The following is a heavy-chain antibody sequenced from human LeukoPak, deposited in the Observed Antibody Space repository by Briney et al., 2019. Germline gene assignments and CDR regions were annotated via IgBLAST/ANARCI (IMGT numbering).Heavy chain of an antibody. Sequence: PGGSLRLSCAASGFTFSSYEMNWVRQPAGRGLEWVAYISSSGNTIYYADSVKGRFTISIDNAKNSLYLQMNSLRAEHTAVYYCARDYDDSSGDPADYWGQGTLVTVSS. CDR2: ISSSGNTI. V-gene: IGHV3-48*03. J-gene: IGHJ4*02. CDR3: ARDYDDSSGDPADY. D-gene: IGHD3-22*01. CDR1: GFTFSSYE.